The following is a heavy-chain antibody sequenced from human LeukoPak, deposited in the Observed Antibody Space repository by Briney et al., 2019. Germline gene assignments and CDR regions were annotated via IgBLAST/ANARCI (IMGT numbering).Heavy chain of an antibody. D-gene: IGHD2-2*01. V-gene: IGHV4-31*03. J-gene: IGHJ5*02. CDR3: ARGSGYQLLDEYNWFDP. CDR2: IYYSGST. CDR1: GGPISSGGYY. Sequence: SETLSLTCTVSGGPISSGGYYWSWIRQHPGKGLEWIGYIYYSGSTYYNPSLKSRVTISVDTSKNQFSLKLSSVTAADTAVYYCARGSGYQLLDEYNWFDPWGQGTLVTVSS.